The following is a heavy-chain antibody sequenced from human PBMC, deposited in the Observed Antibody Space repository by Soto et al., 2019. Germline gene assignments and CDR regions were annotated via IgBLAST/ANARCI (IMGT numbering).Heavy chain of an antibody. V-gene: IGHV3-30-3*01. D-gene: IGHD2-2*01. CDR1: GFTFSSYA. Sequence: QVQLVESGGGVVQPGRSLRLSCAASGFTFSSYAMHWVRQAPGKGLEWVAGISYDGNNKYYADSVKGRFTISRDNTKNTLYLQMNSLRAEDTAVYYCARGPSSLTRFDYWGQGTLVTVSS. CDR2: ISYDGNNK. CDR3: ARGPSSLTRFDY. J-gene: IGHJ4*02.